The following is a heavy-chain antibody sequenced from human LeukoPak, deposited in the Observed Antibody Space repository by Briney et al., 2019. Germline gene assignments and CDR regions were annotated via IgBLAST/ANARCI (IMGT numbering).Heavy chain of an antibody. CDR1: GFTFSSYS. CDR3: ARALHSSSWYPDY. V-gene: IGHV3-21*01. CDR2: ISSSSSYI. Sequence: GGSLRLSCAASGFTFSSYSMNWVRQAPGKGLEWVSSISSSSSYIYYADSVKGRFTISRDNAKNSLYLQMNSLRAEDTAVYYCARALHSSSWYPDYWGQGTLVTVSS. D-gene: IGHD6-13*01. J-gene: IGHJ4*02.